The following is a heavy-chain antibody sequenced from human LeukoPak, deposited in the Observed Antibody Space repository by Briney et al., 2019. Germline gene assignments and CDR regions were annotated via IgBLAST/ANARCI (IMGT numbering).Heavy chain of an antibody. CDR2: ISSSGDTI. V-gene: IGHV3-11*04. D-gene: IGHD3-10*01. J-gene: IGHJ4*02. CDR1: GFTFSDYY. CDR3: ARDRKSGESSEIDF. Sequence: GGSLRLSCAASGFTFSDYYMSWVRQAPGKGLEWVSYISSSGDTIFYADSVKGRFTISRANAKKSLYLQMNSLRAEDTAVYYCARDRKSGESSEIDFWGQGTLVTVSS.